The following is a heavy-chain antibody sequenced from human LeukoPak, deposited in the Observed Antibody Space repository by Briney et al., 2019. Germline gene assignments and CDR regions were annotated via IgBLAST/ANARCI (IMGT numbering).Heavy chain of an antibody. CDR1: GFTFSSYA. CDR2: ISGSGGST. CDR3: ARDRRDTVSPFDY. D-gene: IGHD5-18*01. Sequence: GGSLRLSCAASGFTFSSYAMSWVRQAPGKGLEWVSAISGSGGSTYYADSVKGRFTISRDNAKNSLFLQMNNLRAEDTAVYYCARDRRDTVSPFDYWGQGTLVTVSS. J-gene: IGHJ4*02. V-gene: IGHV3-23*01.